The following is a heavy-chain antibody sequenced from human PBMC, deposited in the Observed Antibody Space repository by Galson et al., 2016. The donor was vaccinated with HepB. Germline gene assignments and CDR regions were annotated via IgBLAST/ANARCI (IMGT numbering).Heavy chain of an antibody. J-gene: IGHJ6*02. D-gene: IGHD3-9*01. V-gene: IGHV3-74*01. Sequence: LRLSCAASGFTFSSYWMHWVRQPPGKGLVWISRINSDGSSTSYADSVKGRFTISRDSAKNTLYLQMNGLRAEDTAVYYCAMYYDILTGYYKPFYYHSMDVWGQGTTVTVSS. CDR2: INSDGSST. CDR3: AMYYDILTGYYKPFYYHSMDV. CDR1: GFTFSSYW.